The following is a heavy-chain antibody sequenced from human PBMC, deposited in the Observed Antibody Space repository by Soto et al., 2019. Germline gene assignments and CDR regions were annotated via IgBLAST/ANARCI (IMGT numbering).Heavy chain of an antibody. V-gene: IGHV3-30*18. J-gene: IGHJ5*02. CDR2: ISYDGSNK. D-gene: IGHD3-3*01. CDR3: AKDRYDFWSGLMFDP. Sequence: QVQLVESGGGVFQPGRSLRLSCAASGSTFSSYGMHWVRQAPGKGLEWVAVISYDGSNKYYADSVKGRFTTSRDNSKNTLYLQMNSLRAEDTAVYYCAKDRYDFWSGLMFDPWGQGTLVTVSS. CDR1: GSTFSSYG.